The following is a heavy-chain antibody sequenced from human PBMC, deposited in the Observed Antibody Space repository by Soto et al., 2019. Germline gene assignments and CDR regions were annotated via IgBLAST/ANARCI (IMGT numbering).Heavy chain of an antibody. Sequence: SETLSLTCAVYGGSFSGYYWTWIRQPQGKELEWIGEINHSGSTNYNPSLKSRVTISVETSKNQFSLKLSSVTAADTAVYYCARLTKQEWLLLRNPYYFDYWGQGTLVTVSS. CDR3: ARLTKQEWLLLRNPYYFDY. V-gene: IGHV4-34*01. CDR1: GGSFSGYY. CDR2: INHSGST. J-gene: IGHJ4*02. D-gene: IGHD3-22*01.